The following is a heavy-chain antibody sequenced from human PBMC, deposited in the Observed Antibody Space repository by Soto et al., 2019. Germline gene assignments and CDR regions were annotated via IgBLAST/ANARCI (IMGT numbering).Heavy chain of an antibody. J-gene: IGHJ4*02. CDR3: ARKGYDCRWSLDY. V-gene: IGHV3-30*03. D-gene: IGHD2-15*01. Sequence: QVQLVESGGGVVQPGRSLRLSCAASGFTFSSYGMHWARQAPGEGLEWVAVISYDGNRKYYADSVKGRFTISRDFSKNTVDLHINSLRVEDTGVYLCARKGYDCRWSLDYWGQGILGTVSS. CDR2: ISYDGNRK. CDR1: GFTFSSYG.